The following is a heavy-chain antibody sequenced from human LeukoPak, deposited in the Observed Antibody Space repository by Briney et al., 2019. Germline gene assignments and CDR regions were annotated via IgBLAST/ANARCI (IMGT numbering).Heavy chain of an antibody. V-gene: IGHV3-53*01. CDR3: AREFSEDYGGYFDY. CDR1: GGSISSGSYY. D-gene: IGHD4-23*01. Sequence: ETLSLTCTVSGGSISSGSYYMSWVRQAPGKGLEWVSVIYNDGHGGNTYCADSVKGRFTISRDNSKNTLYLQMNSLRADDTAVYYCAREFSEDYGGYFDYWGQGTLVTVSS. CDR2: IYNDGHGGNT. J-gene: IGHJ4*02.